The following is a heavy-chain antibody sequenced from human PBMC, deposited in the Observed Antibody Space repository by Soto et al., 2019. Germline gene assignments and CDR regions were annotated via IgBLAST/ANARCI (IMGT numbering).Heavy chain of an antibody. J-gene: IGHJ4*02. CDR2: INPNSGGT. CDR3: ARGSRDGYYSERHFDY. CDR1: GYTFTGYY. V-gene: IGHV1-2*04. Sequence: GASVKVSCKASGYTFTGYYMHWVRQAPGQGLEWMGWINPNSGGTNYAQKFQGWVTMTRDTSISTAYMELSRLRSDDTAVYYCARGSRDGYYSERHFDYWGQGTLVTV. D-gene: IGHD1-26*01.